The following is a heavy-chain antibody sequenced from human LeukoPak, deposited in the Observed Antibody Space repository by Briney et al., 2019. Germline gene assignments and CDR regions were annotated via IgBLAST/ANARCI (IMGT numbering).Heavy chain of an antibody. J-gene: IGHJ4*02. V-gene: IGHV3-23*01. CDR1: GFTFNNYA. CDR2: ISGGGATT. Sequence: PGGSQRLSCAASGFTFNNYAMNWVRQAAGKGLEWGSSISGGGATTHYADSAKGRFTISRDNSQNTLYLQMNSLRAEDTAVYYCARDYADYVGYFFFDYWGQGTLVTVSS. CDR3: ARDYADYVGYFFFDY. D-gene: IGHD4-17*01.